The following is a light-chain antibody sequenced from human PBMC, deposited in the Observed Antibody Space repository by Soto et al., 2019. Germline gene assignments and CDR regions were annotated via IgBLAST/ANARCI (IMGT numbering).Light chain of an antibody. J-gene: IGKJ1*01. CDR3: QQTYSTPWT. CDR1: QSLRNF. V-gene: IGKV1-39*01. CDR2: AAS. Sequence: QVPRCQSSLSAPGAERVHITCLAHQSLRNFLYWYQQKPGKAPKLLIYAASSLQSGVPSRFSGSGSGTDFTLTISSLQPEDFATYSCQQTYSTPWTFGQGTKVDIK.